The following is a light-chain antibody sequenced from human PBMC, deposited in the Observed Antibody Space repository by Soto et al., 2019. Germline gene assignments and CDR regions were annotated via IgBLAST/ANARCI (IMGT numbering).Light chain of an antibody. CDR2: LATDGSH. CDR3: QTGGTGAWV. CDR1: SEHSNYA. Sequence: QLVLTQSPSASASLGASVKLTCTLSSEHSNYAIAWYQQQPEKGTRYLMKLATDGSHTKGDGIPDRFSGSSSGAERYLAISILQSEDEAYYYCQTGGTGAWVFGGGTKLTVL. J-gene: IGLJ3*02. V-gene: IGLV4-69*01.